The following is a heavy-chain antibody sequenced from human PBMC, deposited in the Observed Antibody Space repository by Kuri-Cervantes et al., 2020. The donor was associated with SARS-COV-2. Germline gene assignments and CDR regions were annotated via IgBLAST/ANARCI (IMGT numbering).Heavy chain of an antibody. D-gene: IGHD6-13*01. CDR3: AREGIAGPFDY. CDR2: ISYDGSNK. J-gene: IGHJ4*02. Sequence: GGSLRLSCVASGFTFSSYGMHWVRQAPGKGLEWVAVISYDGSNKYYADSAKGRFTISRDNSKNTLYVQMNSLRAEDTAVYYCAREGIAGPFDYWGQGTLVIVSS. V-gene: IGHV3-30*19. CDR1: GFTFSSYG.